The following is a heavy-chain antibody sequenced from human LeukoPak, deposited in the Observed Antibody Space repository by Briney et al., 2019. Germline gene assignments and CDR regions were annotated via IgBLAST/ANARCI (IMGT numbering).Heavy chain of an antibody. J-gene: IGHJ4*02. CDR2: IYYSGST. V-gene: IGHV4-31*03. D-gene: IGHD3-22*01. CDR3: AREGLPSSGLDY. Sequence: SSEALSLTCTVSGGSISSGGYYWSWIRQHPGKGLEWIGYIYYSGSTYYNPSLKSRVTISVDTSKNQFSLKLSSVTAADTAVYYCAREGLPSSGLDYWGQGTLVTVSS. CDR1: GGSISSGGYY.